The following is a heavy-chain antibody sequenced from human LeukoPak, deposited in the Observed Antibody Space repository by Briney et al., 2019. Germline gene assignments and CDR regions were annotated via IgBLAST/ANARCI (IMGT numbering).Heavy chain of an antibody. CDR2: ISSSSRYI. D-gene: IGHD6-13*01. Sequence: GGSLRLSCPAPGFTFSSYSMNWVRQAPGKGLEWVSSISSSSRYIYYADSVKGRFTISRDNAKNSLYLQMNSLRAEDTALYYCARDCCGSSHFYYYYMDVWGKGTTVTVSS. V-gene: IGHV3-21*04. J-gene: IGHJ6*03. CDR1: GFTFSSYS. CDR3: ARDCCGSSHFYYYYMDV.